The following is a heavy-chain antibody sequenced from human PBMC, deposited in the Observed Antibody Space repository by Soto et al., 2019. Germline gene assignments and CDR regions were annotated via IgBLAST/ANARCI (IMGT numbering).Heavy chain of an antibody. D-gene: IGHD2-21*02. CDR2: ISGSGATS. CDR1: GFNFNNQA. V-gene: IGHV3-23*01. Sequence: QLLESGGGLVQPGGSLRLSCTASGFNFNNQAMSWIRQAHGKGLEWVSTISGSGATSLYADSVKGRFTIFKDSSQAYLDLKSLRVEDSATYYCAKTETMVVVTVQPRWFDSWGRGTLVTVS. J-gene: IGHJ5*01. CDR3: AKTETMVVVTVQPRWFDS.